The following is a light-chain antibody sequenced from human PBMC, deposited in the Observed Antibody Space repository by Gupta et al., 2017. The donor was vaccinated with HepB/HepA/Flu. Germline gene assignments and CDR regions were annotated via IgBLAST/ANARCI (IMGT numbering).Light chain of an antibody. CDR2: TLS. V-gene: IGKV2-40*01. CDR3: RQLIEFPSST. J-gene: IGKJ2*01. Sequence: DIVMTQTPLSLPVTPGEPASISCRSSQSLWDSDDGNTYLDWYMQKPGQAPQLLISTLSYRASGVPDRFSGSGFGTDLTLKISSGEVEHVGVYSCRQLIEFPSSTFGQGTKVEIK. CDR1: QSLWDSDDGNTY.